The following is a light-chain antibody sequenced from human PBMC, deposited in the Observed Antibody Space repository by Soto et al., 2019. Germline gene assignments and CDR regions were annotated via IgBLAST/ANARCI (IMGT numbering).Light chain of an antibody. CDR1: SSDIGVFDL. CDR2: GVT. CDR3: CSYAGFTTYV. V-gene: IGLV2-23*02. Sequence: QSVLTQPASVSGSPGQSITISCTGTSSDIGVFDLVSWYRQYPGKAPKLMIYGVTKRPSGVSDRFSGSKSGKTASLTISGLQAEDEADYYCCSYAGFTTYVFXSGTKVTVL. J-gene: IGLJ1*01.